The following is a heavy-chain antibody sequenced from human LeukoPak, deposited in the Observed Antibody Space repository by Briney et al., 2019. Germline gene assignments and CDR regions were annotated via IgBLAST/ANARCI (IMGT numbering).Heavy chain of an antibody. CDR3: ARVEHGYSYGYYYYMDV. V-gene: IGHV4-39*01. J-gene: IGHJ6*03. Sequence: SETLSLTCTVSGDSISSSNCYWGWIRQPPGKGLEWIGSIYFSGGTYYNASLKSRVTTSVDTSKNQFSLKLSSVTAADTAVYYCARVEHGYSYGYYYYMDVWGKGTTVTISS. D-gene: IGHD5-18*01. CDR2: IYFSGGT. CDR1: GDSISSSNCY.